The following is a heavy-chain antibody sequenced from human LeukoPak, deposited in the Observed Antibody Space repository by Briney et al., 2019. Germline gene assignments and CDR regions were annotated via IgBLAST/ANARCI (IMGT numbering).Heavy chain of an antibody. CDR2: INPNSGGT. CDR1: GYTFTGYY. V-gene: IGHV1-2*04. CDR3: ARGPLGSSWYGIDY. J-gene: IGHJ4*02. D-gene: IGHD6-13*01. Sequence: ASVKVSCKASGYTFTGYYMLWVRQAPGQGLEWMGWINPNSGGTNYAQKFQGWVTMTRDTSISTAYMELSRLRSDDTAVYYCARGPLGSSWYGIDYWGQGTLVTVSS.